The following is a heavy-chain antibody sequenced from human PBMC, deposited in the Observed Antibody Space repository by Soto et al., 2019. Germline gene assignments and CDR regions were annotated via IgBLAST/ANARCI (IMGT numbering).Heavy chain of an antibody. CDR2: IYNSGST. J-gene: IGHJ4*02. V-gene: IGHV4-30-4*01. D-gene: IGHD3-3*01. Sequence: PSETLSLTCTVSGGSISSGDYYWSWIRQPPGKGLEWIGYIYNSGSTYYNPSLKSRVTISVDTSKNQFSLKLSSVTAADTAVYYCARAPPPTYDFWSGYYGNVGFFDYWGQGTLVTVSS. CDR3: ARAPPPTYDFWSGYYGNVGFFDY. CDR1: GGSISSGDYY.